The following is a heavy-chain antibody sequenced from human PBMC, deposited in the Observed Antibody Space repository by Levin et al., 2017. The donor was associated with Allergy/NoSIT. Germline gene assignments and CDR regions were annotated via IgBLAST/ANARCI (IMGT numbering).Heavy chain of an antibody. CDR2: INPSGGST. V-gene: IGHV1-46*01. CDR3: ARDSPIQLWPRGAFDI. J-gene: IGHJ3*02. D-gene: IGHD5-18*01. CDR1: GYTFTSYY. Sequence: ASVKVSCKASGYTFTSYYMHWVRQAPGQGLEWMGIINPSGGSTSYAQKFQGRVTMTRDTSTSTVYMELSSLRSEDTAVYYCARDSPIQLWPRGAFDIWGQGTMVTVSS.